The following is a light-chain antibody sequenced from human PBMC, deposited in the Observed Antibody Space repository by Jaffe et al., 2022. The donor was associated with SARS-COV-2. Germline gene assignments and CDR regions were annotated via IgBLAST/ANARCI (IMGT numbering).Light chain of an antibody. CDR2: WAS. V-gene: IGKV4-1*01. CDR3: QQYYSNPPWT. CDR1: QTLFSSSSNKEY. Sequence: DIVMTQSPDSLAVSLGERATINCKSSQTLFSSSSNKEYLAWYQQRPGQPPKLLIYWASVRKSGVPDRFSGSGSATDFTLTINNLQAEDVAVYYCQQYYSNPPWTFGQGTKVEIK. J-gene: IGKJ1*01.